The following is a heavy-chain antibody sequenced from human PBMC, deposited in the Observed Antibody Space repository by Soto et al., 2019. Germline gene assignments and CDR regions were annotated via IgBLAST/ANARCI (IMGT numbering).Heavy chain of an antibody. CDR2: IRGSGGSK. D-gene: IGHD3-10*01. CDR1: GFTFSSYA. CDR3: AKDQSGSGSPDAFDI. J-gene: IGHJ3*02. V-gene: IGHV3-23*01. Sequence: GGSLRLSCAASGFTFSSYAMSWVRQAPGKGLEWVSAIRGSGGSKYSADSVKGLFNITRDNYKNTMYLQMNSLRAEDTAVYDCAKDQSGSGSPDAFDIWGQGTMVTVSS.